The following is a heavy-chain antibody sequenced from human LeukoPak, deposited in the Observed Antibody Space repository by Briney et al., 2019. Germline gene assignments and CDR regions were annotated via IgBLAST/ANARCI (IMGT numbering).Heavy chain of an antibody. D-gene: IGHD2-2*01. CDR3: AIDRLVPAAEGFDP. CDR2: ISYDGSNK. CDR1: GFTFSSYA. Sequence: PGGSLRLSCAASGFTFSSYAMHWVRQAPGKGLEWVAVISYDGSNKYYADSVKGRFTISRDNSKNTLYLQMNSLRAEDTAVYYCAIDRLVPAAEGFDPWGQGTLVTVSS. V-gene: IGHV3-30-3*01. J-gene: IGHJ5*02.